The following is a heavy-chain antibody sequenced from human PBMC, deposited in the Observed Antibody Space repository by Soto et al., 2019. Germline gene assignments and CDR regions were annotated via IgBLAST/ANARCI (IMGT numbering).Heavy chain of an antibody. CDR3: AAGEASSRNLAPYYLDF. V-gene: IGHV4-59*01. CDR2: IHYSGTT. J-gene: IGHJ4*02. Sequence: PSETLPLTCTVSGGSMRNYFWTWIRQPPGKGLEWIGYIHYSGTTSFFPSYNPSLRSRVTISEDTSKNQFSLKLLSVTTADTAVYFCAAGEASSRNLAPYYLDFWGQGTLVTVSS. D-gene: IGHD6-13*01. CDR1: GGSMRNYF.